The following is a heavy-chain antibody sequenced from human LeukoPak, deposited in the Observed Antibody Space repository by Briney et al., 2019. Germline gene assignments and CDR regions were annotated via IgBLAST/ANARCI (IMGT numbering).Heavy chain of an antibody. CDR3: ARGGYDFWSGYPPMDV. V-gene: IGHV4-30-2*01. CDR2: IYHSGST. D-gene: IGHD3-3*01. Sequence: SETLSLTCTVSGGSISSGGYYWSWIRQPPGKGLEWIGYIYHSGSTYYNPFLKSRVTISVDRSKNQFSLKLSSVTAADTAVYYCARGGYDFWSGYPPMDVWGKGTTVTVSS. J-gene: IGHJ6*04. CDR1: GGSISSGGYY.